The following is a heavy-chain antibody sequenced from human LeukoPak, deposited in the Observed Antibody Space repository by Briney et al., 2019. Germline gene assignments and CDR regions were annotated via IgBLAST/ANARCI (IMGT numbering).Heavy chain of an antibody. J-gene: IGHJ4*02. CDR2: IKQDGSEK. V-gene: IGHV3-7*01. D-gene: IGHD2-2*01. CDR1: GFTFSSYW. Sequence: PGGSLRLSCAASGFTFSSYWMSWVRQAPGKGLEWVANIKQDGSEKYYVDSVKGRFTISRDNAKNSLYLQMNSLRAEDTAVYYCARGGAYEVVVPAAIDYWGQGTLVTVSS. CDR3: ARGGAYEVVVPAAIDY.